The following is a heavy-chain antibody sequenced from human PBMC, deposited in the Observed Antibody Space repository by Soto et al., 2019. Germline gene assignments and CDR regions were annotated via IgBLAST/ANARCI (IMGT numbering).Heavy chain of an antibody. CDR1: GYSFTSYW. CDR3: ARHARVLCDYYYYCGMDV. CDR2: IYPGDSDT. D-gene: IGHD2-8*01. J-gene: IGHJ6*02. V-gene: IGHV5-51*01. Sequence: GESLKISCKGSGYSFTSYWIGWVRQMPGKGLEWMGIIYPGDSDTRYSPSFQGQVPISADKSISTAYLQWSSLKASDTAMYYCARHARVLCDYYYYCGMDVWGQGTTVTVSS.